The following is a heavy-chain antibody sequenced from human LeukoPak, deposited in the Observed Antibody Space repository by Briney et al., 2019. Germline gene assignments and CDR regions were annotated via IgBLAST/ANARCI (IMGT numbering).Heavy chain of an antibody. CDR1: SDSISSYY. J-gene: IGHJ4*02. V-gene: IGHV4-31*03. D-gene: IGHD2-15*01. Sequence: SETLSLTCTVSSDSISSYYWSWIRQHPGKGLEWIGYIYYSGSTYYNPSLKSRVTISVDTSKNQFSLKLSSVTAADTAVYYCAREPLYCSGGSCYRPYYFDYWGQGTLVTVSS. CDR2: IYYSGST. CDR3: AREPLYCSGGSCYRPYYFDY.